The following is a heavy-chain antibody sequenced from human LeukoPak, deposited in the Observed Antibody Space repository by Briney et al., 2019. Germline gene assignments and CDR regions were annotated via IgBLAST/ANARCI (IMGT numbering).Heavy chain of an antibody. CDR2: ISSSSSYI. V-gene: IGHV3-21*01. J-gene: IGHJ4*02. CDR3: ASVRSSTSCCDFDY. Sequence: NSGGSLRLSCAASGFTFSSYGMHWVRQAPGKGLEWVSSISSSSSYIYYADSVKGRFTISRDNAKNSLYLQMNSLRAEDTAVYYCASVRSSTSCCDFDYWGQGTLVAVSS. D-gene: IGHD2-2*01. CDR1: GFTFSSYG.